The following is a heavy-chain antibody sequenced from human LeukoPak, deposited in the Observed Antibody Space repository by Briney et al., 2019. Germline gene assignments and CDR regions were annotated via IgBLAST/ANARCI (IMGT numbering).Heavy chain of an antibody. Sequence: SGGSPRLSCAASGFTFSSSAMSWVRQAPGKGLEWVSAISNNGGYTYYADSVQGRFTISRDNSKSTLCLQMNSLRAEDTAVYYCAKQLGYCSDGSCYFPYWSQGTLVTVSS. CDR3: AKQLGYCSDGSCYFPY. CDR1: GFTFSSSA. CDR2: ISNNGGYT. V-gene: IGHV3-23*01. J-gene: IGHJ4*02. D-gene: IGHD2-15*01.